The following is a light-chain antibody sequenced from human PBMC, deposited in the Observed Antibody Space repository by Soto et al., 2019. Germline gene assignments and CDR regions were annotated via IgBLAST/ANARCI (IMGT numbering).Light chain of an antibody. Sequence: QSALAQPASVSGSPGQSITISCTGASGYVGTYSLVSWYQQHPGKAPKVVIYEVVKRPSGVPDRISGSKSGNTASLTVSGLQIEDEADYYCSSYRDYNKFVFGEGTKLTVL. J-gene: IGLJ3*02. V-gene: IGLV2-23*02. CDR3: SSYRDYNKFV. CDR2: EVV. CDR1: SGYVGTYSL.